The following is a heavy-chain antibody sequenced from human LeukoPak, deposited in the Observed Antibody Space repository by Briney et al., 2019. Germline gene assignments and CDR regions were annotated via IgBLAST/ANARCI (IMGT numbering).Heavy chain of an antibody. V-gene: IGHV3-9*03. CDR1: GFTFDDYA. Sequence: PAGSLRLSCAAFGFTFDDYAMHWVRQAPGKGLEWVSGISWNSGSIGYADSVKGRFTISRDNAKHSLYLQMNSLRAEDMALYYCAKGPFRGALDYCGQGTLVTVSS. CDR2: ISWNSGSI. J-gene: IGHJ4*02. D-gene: IGHD3-16*01. CDR3: AKGPFRGALDY.